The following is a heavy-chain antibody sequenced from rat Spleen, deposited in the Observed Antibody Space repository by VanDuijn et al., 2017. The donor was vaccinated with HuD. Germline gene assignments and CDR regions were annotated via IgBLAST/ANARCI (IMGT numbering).Heavy chain of an antibody. V-gene: IGHV5S13*01. CDR1: GFTFSNYD. CDR2: ISPRGTTT. D-gene: IGHD5-1*01. J-gene: IGHJ3*01. CDR3: ANPNWEDWFAY. Sequence: EVQLVESGGGLVQPGRSLKLSCAASGFTFSNYDMAWVRQAPTKGLEWVASISPRGTTTHYRDSVKGRFSVSRDNAKNTLYLQMDSLRSEDTATYYCANPNWEDWFAYWGQGTLVTVSS.